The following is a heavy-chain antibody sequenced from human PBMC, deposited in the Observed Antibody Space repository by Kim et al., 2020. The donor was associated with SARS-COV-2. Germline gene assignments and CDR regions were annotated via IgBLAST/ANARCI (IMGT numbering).Heavy chain of an antibody. CDR1: GYTLTELS. Sequence: ASVKVSCKVSGYTLTELSMHWVRQAPGKGLVWMGGFDPEDGETIYAQKFQGRVTMTEDTSTDTAYMELSSLRSEDTAVYYCASTTIFGGPNWFDPWGQGTLVTVSS. V-gene: IGHV1-24*01. D-gene: IGHD3-3*01. J-gene: IGHJ5*02. CDR2: FDPEDGET. CDR3: ASTTIFGGPNWFDP.